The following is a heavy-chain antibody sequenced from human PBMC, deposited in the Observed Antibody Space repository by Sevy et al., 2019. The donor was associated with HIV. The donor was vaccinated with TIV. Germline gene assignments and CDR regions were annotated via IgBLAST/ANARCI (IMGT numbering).Heavy chain of an antibody. D-gene: IGHD3-10*01. CDR2: IYHSGST. V-gene: IGHV4-38-2*01. Sequence: SETLSLTCAVSGYSISSGYYWGWIRQPPGKGLEWIGSIYHSGSTYYNPSLKSRVTISVDTSKNQFSLRLSSVTAADTAVYYCASEVRGVINYWGQGTLVTVSS. CDR1: GYSISSGYY. CDR3: ASEVRGVINY. J-gene: IGHJ4*02.